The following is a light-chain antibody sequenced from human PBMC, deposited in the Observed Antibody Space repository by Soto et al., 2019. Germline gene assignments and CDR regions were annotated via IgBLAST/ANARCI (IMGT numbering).Light chain of an antibody. CDR1: QNIRTY. CDR3: QQNDLIPWT. J-gene: IGKJ1*01. Sequence: DVQMTQSPSSLSASVGDRVSITCRASQNIRTYLNWYQQTPGKDPKLLIYGSSHLQSGVPPRFSGTGSGTDFTLIISSLQPEDFATYFCQQNDLIPWTFGQGTKV. V-gene: IGKV1-39*01. CDR2: GSS.